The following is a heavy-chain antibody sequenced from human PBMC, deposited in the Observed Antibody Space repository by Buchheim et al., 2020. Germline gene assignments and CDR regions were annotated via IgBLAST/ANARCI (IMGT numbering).Heavy chain of an antibody. D-gene: IGHD6-19*01. V-gene: IGHV3-30*18. J-gene: IGHJ4*02. CDR3: AKEGGIAVAPFDY. Sequence: QVQLVGSGGGVVQPGRSLRLSCAASGFTFSSYGMHWVRQAPGKGLEWVAVISYDGSNEYYADSVKGRFTISSDNSKNKLYLQMNSLRVEDTAVYYCAKEGGIAVAPFDYWGQGTL. CDR2: ISYDGSNE. CDR1: GFTFSSYG.